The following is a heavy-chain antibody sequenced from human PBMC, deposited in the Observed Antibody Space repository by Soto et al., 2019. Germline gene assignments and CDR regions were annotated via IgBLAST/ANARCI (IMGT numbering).Heavy chain of an antibody. J-gene: IGHJ4*02. CDR1: GDSISSGGYF. CDR3: ARINGGSPDF. V-gene: IGHV4-31*02. CDR2: IYYSGSA. D-gene: IGHD2-8*01. Sequence: SETLSLTCTVSGDSISSGGYFWSWIRQHAGKGLEWIGNIYYSGSADFNPSLKSRVTMSVDTSKNQFSLKMISVTAADTAVYYCARINGGSPDFWGQGTLVTVSS.